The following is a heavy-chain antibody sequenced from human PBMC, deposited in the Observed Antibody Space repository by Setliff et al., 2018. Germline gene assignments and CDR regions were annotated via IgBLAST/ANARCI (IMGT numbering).Heavy chain of an antibody. V-gene: IGHV3-74*01. Sequence: GGSLRLSCAASGFAFNTYWMHWVRQVPGKGLVWVARINGDGSVANYVDSVKGRFTISRDNAKNSLYLQMNSLRAEDMALYYCAKGGPVPYYYGMDVWGQGTTVTVSS. CDR3: AKGGPVPYYYGMDV. J-gene: IGHJ6*02. CDR1: GFAFNTYW. CDR2: INGDGSVA. D-gene: IGHD2-2*01.